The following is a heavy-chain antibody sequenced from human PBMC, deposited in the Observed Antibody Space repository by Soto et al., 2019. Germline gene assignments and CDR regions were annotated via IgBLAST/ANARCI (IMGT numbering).Heavy chain of an antibody. Sequence: QLQLQESGPGLVKPSETLSLTCTVSGGSISSSSYYWGWIRQPPGKGLEWIGSIYYSGSTYYNPSLKSRVTISVDTSKNQFSLKLSSVTATDTAVYYCARSEFEYSSSSGLNWFDPWGQGTLVTVSS. D-gene: IGHD6-6*01. CDR3: ARSEFEYSSSSGLNWFDP. CDR1: GGSISSSSYY. CDR2: IYYSGST. V-gene: IGHV4-39*01. J-gene: IGHJ5*02.